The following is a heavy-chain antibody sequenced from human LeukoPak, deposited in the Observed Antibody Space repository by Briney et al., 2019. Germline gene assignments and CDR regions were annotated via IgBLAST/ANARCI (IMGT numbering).Heavy chain of an antibody. J-gene: IGHJ4*02. Sequence: GGSLRLSCAASGFTFSSYSMNWVRQAPGKGLEWVSYISSSSSTIYYADSVKGRFTISRDNAKNSLYLQMNSLRAEDTAVYYCARVKDWYYYDSRFDHWGQGTLVTVSS. V-gene: IGHV3-48*01. CDR3: ARVKDWYYYDSRFDH. CDR1: GFTFSSYS. CDR2: ISSSSSTI. D-gene: IGHD3-22*01.